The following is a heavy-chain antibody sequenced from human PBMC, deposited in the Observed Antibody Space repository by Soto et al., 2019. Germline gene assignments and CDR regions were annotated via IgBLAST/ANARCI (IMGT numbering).Heavy chain of an antibody. V-gene: IGHV3-23*01. J-gene: IGHJ3*02. CDR3: AKAKRGVWGHDDAFDI. CDR1: GFTFSSYA. CDR2: ISGSGGST. D-gene: IGHD3-16*01. Sequence: GGSLRLSCAASGFTFSSYAMSWVRQAPGKGLEWVSAISGSGGSTYYADSVKGRFTISRDNSKNTLYLQMNSLRAEDTAVYYCAKAKRGVWGHDDAFDIWGQGTMVTVSS.